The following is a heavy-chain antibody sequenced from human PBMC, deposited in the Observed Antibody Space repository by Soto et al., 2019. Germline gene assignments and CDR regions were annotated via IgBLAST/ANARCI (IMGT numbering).Heavy chain of an antibody. V-gene: IGHV5-51*01. CDR1: GYRFTNYW. D-gene: IGHD1-26*01. Sequence: GESLKISCKGSGYRFTNYWIGWVRQMPGKGLEWMGIIYPGDSDTRYSPSFQGQVTISADKSITTAYLQWSSLKASDTAMYYCARTSGSYLYYFDYWGQGTVVTVSS. J-gene: IGHJ4*02. CDR3: ARTSGSYLYYFDY. CDR2: IYPGDSDT.